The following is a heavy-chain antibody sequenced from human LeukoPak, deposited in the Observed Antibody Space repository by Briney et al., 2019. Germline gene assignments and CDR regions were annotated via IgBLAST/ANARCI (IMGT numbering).Heavy chain of an antibody. D-gene: IGHD3-3*01. V-gene: IGHV1-2*02. CDR3: GRDGPGDFWSGYSYYYYMDV. Sequence: GALLKVSCKASGYTFTRYYMHWGRQAPGQAREWMGWINPNSVGTNDAQKCQGGVTMTSDTSISTPHMWRSRLRAEGTAVYYCGRDGPGDFWSGYSYYYYMDVWGKGTTVTVSS. CDR2: INPNSVGT. J-gene: IGHJ6*03. CDR1: GYTFTRYY.